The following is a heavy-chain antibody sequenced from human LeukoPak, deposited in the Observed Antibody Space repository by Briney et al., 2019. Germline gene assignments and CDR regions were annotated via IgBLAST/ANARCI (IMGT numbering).Heavy chain of an antibody. V-gene: IGHV4-39*07. CDR3: ARSVGAGFDY. J-gene: IGHJ4*02. Sequence: PSETLSLTCTVSGSSISSGVYYWSWIRQHPGKGLEWIGSIYHSGSTYYNPSLKSRVTISVDTSKNQFSLKLSSVTAADTAVYYCARSVGAGFDYWGQGTLVTVSS. CDR1: GSSISSGVYY. D-gene: IGHD1-26*01. CDR2: IYHSGST.